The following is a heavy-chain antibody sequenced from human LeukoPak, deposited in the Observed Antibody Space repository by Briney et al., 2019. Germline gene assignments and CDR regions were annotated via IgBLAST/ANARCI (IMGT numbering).Heavy chain of an antibody. V-gene: IGHV3-30*02. D-gene: IGHD6-13*01. CDR1: GFTFSSYG. Sequence: SGGSLRLSCAASGFTFSSYGMHWVRQAPGKGLEWVAFIRYDGSNKYYADSVKGRFTISRDNSKNTLYLQMNSLRAEDTAVYYGGRVKYSRSWSLGEDYNYSGMEVGGKGPTV. J-gene: IGHJ6*04. CDR3: GRVKYSRSWSLGEDYNYSGMEV. CDR2: IRYDGSNK.